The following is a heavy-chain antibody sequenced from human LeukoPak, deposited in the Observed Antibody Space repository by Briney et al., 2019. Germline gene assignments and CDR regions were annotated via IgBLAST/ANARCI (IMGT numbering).Heavy chain of an antibody. CDR2: IRYDGTSK. CDR3: AKETRGGYFDY. CDR1: GFTFSSSG. J-gene: IGHJ4*02. V-gene: IGHV3-30*02. D-gene: IGHD3-16*01. Sequence: GGSLRLSCAASGFTFSSSGMHWVRQATGKGLEWVAFIRYDGTSKYYADSVKGRFTISRDNSKNTVYLQMNSLRAEDTAVYYGAKETRGGYFDYWGQGTLVTVSS.